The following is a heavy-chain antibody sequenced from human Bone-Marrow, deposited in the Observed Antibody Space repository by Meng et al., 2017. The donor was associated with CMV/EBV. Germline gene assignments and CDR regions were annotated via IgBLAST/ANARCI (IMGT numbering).Heavy chain of an antibody. CDR3: TRRGEGLAGYYYYGMDV. J-gene: IGHJ6*02. CDR1: GFTVSSNY. D-gene: IGHD3-16*01. V-gene: IGHV3-73*01. Sequence: GESLKISCAASGFTVSSNYMSWVRQASGKGLEWVGRIRSKANSYATAYAASVKGRFTISRDDSKNTAYLQMNSLKTEDTAVYYCTRRGEGLAGYYYYGMDVWGQGTTVTVSS. CDR2: IRSKANSYAT.